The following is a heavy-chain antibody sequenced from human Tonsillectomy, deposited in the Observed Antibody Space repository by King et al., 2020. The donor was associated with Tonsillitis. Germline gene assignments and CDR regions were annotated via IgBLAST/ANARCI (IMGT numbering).Heavy chain of an antibody. D-gene: IGHD2-2*03. V-gene: IGHV4-34*01. Sequence: VQLQQWGAGLLKPSETLSLTCAVYGGSFSGYYWSWIRQPPGKGLEWIGEINHSGSTNYNPSLKSRVTISVDTSKNQFSLKLSSVTAADTAVYYCARVAGYDAFDIWGQGTMVTVSS. J-gene: IGHJ3*02. CDR3: ARVAGYDAFDI. CDR2: INHSGST. CDR1: GGSFSGYY.